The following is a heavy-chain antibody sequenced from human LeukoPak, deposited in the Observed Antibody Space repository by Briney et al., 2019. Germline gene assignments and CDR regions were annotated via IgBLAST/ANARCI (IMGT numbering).Heavy chain of an antibody. V-gene: IGHV1-2*02. J-gene: IGHJ4*02. CDR2: ISPNSGDT. D-gene: IGHD2-15*01. CDR1: GYTFTGYY. CDR3: ARGGSYDTYFDY. Sequence: ASVKVSCKASGYTFTGYYMHWVRQAPGQGLEWMGWISPNSGDTNFAQKFQGRVTMTRDTSISTAYMELSRLRSDDTAVYYCARGGSYDTYFDYWGQGTLVTVSS.